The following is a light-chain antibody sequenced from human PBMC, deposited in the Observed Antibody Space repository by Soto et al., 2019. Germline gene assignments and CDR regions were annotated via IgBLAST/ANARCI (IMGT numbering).Light chain of an antibody. J-gene: IGLJ3*02. V-gene: IGLV1-47*02. CDR1: SSNIGNNY. CDR3: ATWDDDVSGPV. CDR2: NYN. Sequence: QTVVTQPPSASGTPGQTVTISCSGSSSNIGNNYVYLYQQLPGTAPKLLIYNYNLRPSGVVDRFSGSRSGPSASLAISGLRSEEEAEYYCATWDDDVSGPVFGGGTKLTVL.